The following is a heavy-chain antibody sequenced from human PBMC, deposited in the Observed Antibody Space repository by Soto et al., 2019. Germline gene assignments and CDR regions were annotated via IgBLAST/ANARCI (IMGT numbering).Heavy chain of an antibody. CDR2: IDSSSSNK. CDR1: GFTFDSYS. CDR3: ARDGAAGAAMGV. J-gene: IGHJ6*02. Sequence: GGSLRLSCAASGFTFDSYSMNWVRQAPGKGLEWVSYIDSSSSNKHYADSVKGRFTISRYNAKNALYLQMSSLRDEDTAVYYCARDGAAGAAMGVWGQGTTVTVSS. D-gene: IGHD6-13*01. V-gene: IGHV3-48*02.